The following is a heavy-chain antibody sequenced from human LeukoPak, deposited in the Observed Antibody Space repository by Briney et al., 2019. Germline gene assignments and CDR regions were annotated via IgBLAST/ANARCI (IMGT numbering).Heavy chain of an antibody. CDR1: GFTFSSYG. V-gene: IGHV3-30*18. J-gene: IGHJ4*02. Sequence: PGGSLRLSCAASGFTFSSYGMHWVRQAPDKGLEWVAVISYDGSNKYYADSVKGRFTISRDNSKNTLYLQMNSLRAEDTAVYYCAKDRRRTTAAALDYWGQGTLVTVSS. D-gene: IGHD1-7*01. CDR2: ISYDGSNK. CDR3: AKDRRRTTAAALDY.